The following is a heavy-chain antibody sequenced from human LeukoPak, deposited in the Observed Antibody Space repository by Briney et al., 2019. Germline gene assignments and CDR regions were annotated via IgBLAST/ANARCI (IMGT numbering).Heavy chain of an antibody. D-gene: IGHD3-22*01. CDR3: ARGFLTSDRNGYWGWRPSRHNWFDP. CDR1: GGSFSSSSYY. CDR2: VYYSGNT. V-gene: IGHV4-39*07. J-gene: IGHJ5*02. Sequence: PSKTLSLTCTVSGGSFSSSSYYWGWIRQPPGKGLEWIGRVYYSGNTNYNPSLKSRVTISVDTSKNQFSLKLSSVTAADTAVYYCARGFLTSDRNGYWGWRPSRHNWFDPWGQGTLVTVSS.